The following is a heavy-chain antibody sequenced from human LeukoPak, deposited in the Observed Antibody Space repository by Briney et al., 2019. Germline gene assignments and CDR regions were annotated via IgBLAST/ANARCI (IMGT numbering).Heavy chain of an antibody. CDR1: GGSISSSNYY. V-gene: IGHV4-39*01. Sequence: SETLSLTCTVSGGSISSSNYYWGWIRQPPGKGLEWIGSIYYSGSTYYNPSLKSRVTISVDTSKHQFSLKLSSVTAADTAVYYCARHRVGIAAAGDNWYFDLWGRGTLVTVSS. D-gene: IGHD6-13*01. CDR3: ARHRVGIAAAGDNWYFDL. J-gene: IGHJ2*01. CDR2: IYYSGST.